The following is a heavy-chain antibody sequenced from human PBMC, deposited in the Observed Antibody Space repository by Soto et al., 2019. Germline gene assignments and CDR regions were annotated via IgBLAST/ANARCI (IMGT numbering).Heavy chain of an antibody. V-gene: IGHV2-5*02. Sequence: QITLKESGPTLVKPTQTLTLTCTFSGFSLSTSGVGVGWIRQPPGKALEWLALIYWDDNKIYSPSLKSRLTITKDTSKNQVVLTMTNMDPVDTATFYCAHRRGFGELLISWGQGTLVTVSA. CDR2: IYWDDNK. CDR1: GFSLSTSGVG. J-gene: IGHJ5*02. D-gene: IGHD3-10*01. CDR3: AHRRGFGELLIS.